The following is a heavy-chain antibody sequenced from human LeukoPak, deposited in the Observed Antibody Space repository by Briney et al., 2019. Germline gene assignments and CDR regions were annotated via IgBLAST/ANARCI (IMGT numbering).Heavy chain of an antibody. V-gene: IGHV1-46*01. D-gene: IGHD6-13*01. CDR2: INPSGDNT. CDR1: GYTFTNNF. CDR3: ARGRVSIAAAGLLSYAFDI. J-gene: IGHJ3*02. Sequence: ASVKVSCKASGYTFTNNFMHWVRQAPGQGLEWMGIINPSGDNTWYAQKFQGRVTMTRDTSISTAYMELSRLRSDDTAVYYCARGRVSIAAAGLLSYAFDIWGQGTMVTVSS.